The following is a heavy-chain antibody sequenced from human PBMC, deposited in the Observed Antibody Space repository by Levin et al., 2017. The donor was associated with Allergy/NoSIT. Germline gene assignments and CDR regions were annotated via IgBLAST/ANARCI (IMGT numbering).Heavy chain of an antibody. CDR1: AFTFSTYS. CDR2: ISSSNSYI. Sequence: GGSLRLSCAASAFTFSTYSMNWVRQAPGKGLEWVSSISSSNSYIYYADSVKGRFTISRDNAKNSLYLQMNSLRAEDTAVYYCARVCGYSGYDLDAFDIWGQGTMVTVSS. D-gene: IGHD5-12*01. CDR3: ARVCGYSGYDLDAFDI. J-gene: IGHJ3*02. V-gene: IGHV3-21*01.